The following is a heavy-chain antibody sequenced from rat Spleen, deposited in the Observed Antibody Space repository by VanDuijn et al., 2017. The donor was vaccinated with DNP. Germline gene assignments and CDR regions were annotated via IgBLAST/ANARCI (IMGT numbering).Heavy chain of an antibody. CDR3: ASLPVGRDYFDY. CDR2: ISTSGGST. D-gene: IGHD1-7*01. V-gene: IGHV5-25*01. J-gene: IGHJ2*01. Sequence: EVQLVESGGGLVQPGRSLKLSCAASGFTFSNYDMAWVRQAPTKGLEWVASISTSGGSTYYRDSVKGRFTVSRDNAKSTLYLQMDSLRSEDTATYYCASLPVGRDYFDYWGQGVMVTVSS. CDR1: GFTFSNYD.